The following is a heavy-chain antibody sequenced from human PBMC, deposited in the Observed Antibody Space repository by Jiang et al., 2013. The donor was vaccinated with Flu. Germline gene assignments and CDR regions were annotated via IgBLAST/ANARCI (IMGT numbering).Heavy chain of an antibody. CDR3: ARVLTSRSSYGMDV. V-gene: IGHV3-66*01. D-gene: IGHD2-2*01. CDR1: GFTVSNNH. CDR2: IYSFGGT. Sequence: LSCAASGFTVSNNHMSWVRQAPGKGLEWVSVIYSFGGTYYADSVKGRFTISRDDSKNTLYLEMNSLRAEDTAVYYCARVLTSRSSYGMDVWGQGTTCTVSS. J-gene: IGHJ6*02.